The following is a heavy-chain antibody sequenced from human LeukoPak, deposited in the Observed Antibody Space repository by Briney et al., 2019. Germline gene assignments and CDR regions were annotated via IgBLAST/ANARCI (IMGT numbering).Heavy chain of an antibody. CDR2: IYHTGST. CDR3: ASRKLGNDY. Sequence: SEALSLTCTISGGSVSDYYWSWIRQSPGKGLEWIGYIYHTGSTSYSPSLKSRVTISADTSRNQFSLKLSSVTAADTAVYYCASRKLGNDYWGQGTLVTVSS. D-gene: IGHD7-27*01. J-gene: IGHJ4*02. V-gene: IGHV4-59*02. CDR1: GGSVSDYY.